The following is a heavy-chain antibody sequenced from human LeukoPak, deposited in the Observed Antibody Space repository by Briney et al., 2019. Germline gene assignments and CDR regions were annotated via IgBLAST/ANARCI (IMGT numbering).Heavy chain of an antibody. Sequence: GASVKVSCKASGYTFTGYYMHWVRQAPGQGLEWMGWISAYNGNTNYAQKLQGRVTMTTDTSTSTAYMELRSLRSDDTAVYYCARSPSGGSYGDDYWGQGTLVTVSS. CDR1: GYTFTGYY. CDR3: ARSPSGGSYGDDY. J-gene: IGHJ4*02. V-gene: IGHV1-18*04. CDR2: ISAYNGNT. D-gene: IGHD3-10*01.